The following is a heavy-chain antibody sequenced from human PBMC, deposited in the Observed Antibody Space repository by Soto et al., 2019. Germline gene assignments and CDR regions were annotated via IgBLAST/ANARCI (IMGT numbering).Heavy chain of an antibody. D-gene: IGHD1-1*01. CDR3: ARLGGNAISGWFDP. CDR2: IIPIFGTA. Sequence: ASVNGSWKSSGGTFSSYSISWVRQAPGQGLEWMGGIIPIFGTANYAQKFQGRVTITADKSTSTAYMELSSLRSEDTAVYYCARLGGNAISGWFDPWGQGTLVTVSS. CDR1: GGTFSSYS. J-gene: IGHJ5*02. V-gene: IGHV1-69*06.